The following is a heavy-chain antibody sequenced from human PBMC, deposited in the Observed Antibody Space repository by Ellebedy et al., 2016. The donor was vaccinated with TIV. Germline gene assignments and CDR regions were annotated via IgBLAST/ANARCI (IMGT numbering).Heavy chain of an antibody. J-gene: IGHJ6*02. CDR1: GYIFNTYW. Sequence: GESLKISCKGSGYIFNTYWIAWVRQVPGEGLEWMGIMYPGNSDATYSPSFQGQVTISADKSISTTYLQWSSLKASDTAIYYCARLYYEFLTGRYRHGMDFWGQGTMVTVSS. CDR3: ARLYYEFLTGRYRHGMDF. V-gene: IGHV5-51*01. CDR2: MYPGNSDA. D-gene: IGHD3-9*01.